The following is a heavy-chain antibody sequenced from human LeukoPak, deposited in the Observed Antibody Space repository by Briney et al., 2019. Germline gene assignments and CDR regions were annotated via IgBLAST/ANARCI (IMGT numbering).Heavy chain of an antibody. J-gene: IGHJ4*02. CDR3: AKYDSSGYYPFDY. V-gene: IGHV3-9*01. CDR1: GLTFDDYA. Sequence: GGSLRLSCAASGLTFDDYAMHWVRQAPGKGLEWVSGISWNSGSIGYADSVKGRFTISRDNAKNSLYLQMNSLRAEDTALYYCAKYDSSGYYPFDYWGQGTLVTVSS. D-gene: IGHD3-22*01. CDR2: ISWNSGSI.